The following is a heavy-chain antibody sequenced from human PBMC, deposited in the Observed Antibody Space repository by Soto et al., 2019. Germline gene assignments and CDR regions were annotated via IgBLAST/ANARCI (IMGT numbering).Heavy chain of an antibody. J-gene: IGHJ6*02. CDR2: ISYDGSNK. D-gene: IGHD3-16*01. CDR1: GFTFSSYA. CDR3: AREGEDGMDL. V-gene: IGHV3-30-3*01. Sequence: QVQLVESGGGVVQPGRSLRLSCAASGFTFSSYAMHWVRQAPGKGLEWVAVISYDGSNKYYADSMKGRFTISRDNSKNTVYMQMNSLRAEDTAVYYCAREGEDGMDLSGQRTTVTLSS.